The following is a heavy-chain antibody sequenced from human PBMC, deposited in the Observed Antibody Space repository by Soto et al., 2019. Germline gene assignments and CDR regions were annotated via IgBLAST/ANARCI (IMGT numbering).Heavy chain of an antibody. J-gene: IGHJ4*02. V-gene: IGHV3-30-3*01. D-gene: IGHD1-26*01. CDR2: ISYDGSNK. Sequence: QVHLVESGGGVVQPGRSLRLSCTASGSTFSNYALHWVRQAPGKGLEWVAVISYDGSNKYYADSVKGRFTISRDNSKNTLYLQMNSLRAEDTAVYYCASSVGATIVGYHCDYWGQGTLVTVSS. CDR1: GSTFSNYA. CDR3: ASSVGATIVGYHCDY.